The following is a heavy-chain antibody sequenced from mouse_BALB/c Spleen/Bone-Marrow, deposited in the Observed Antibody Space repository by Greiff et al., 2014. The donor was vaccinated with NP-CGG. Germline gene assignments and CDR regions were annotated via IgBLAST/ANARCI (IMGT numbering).Heavy chain of an antibody. CDR2: ISGYYGDA. V-gene: IGHV1S137*01. CDR3: ARSGKVRNAMDY. J-gene: IGHJ4*01. Sequence: QVQLQQPGAKLVRPGVSVKISCKGSGYTFTDHAMHWVKRSHAKSLEWIGLISGYYGDAIYNQKLKGKATMTVDKSSSTAYMELARLTSEDSAIYYCARSGKVRNAMDYWGQGTSVTVSS. D-gene: IGHD2-14*01. CDR1: GYTFTDHA.